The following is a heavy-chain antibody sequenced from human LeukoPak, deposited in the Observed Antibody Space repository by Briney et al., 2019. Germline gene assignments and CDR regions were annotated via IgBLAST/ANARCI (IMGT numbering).Heavy chain of an antibody. CDR2: INHSGST. D-gene: IGHD5-24*01. CDR1: GGSFSGYY. V-gene: IGHV4-34*01. J-gene: IGHJ4*02. CDR3: ARSYRDGYNFLDY. Sequence: SETLSLTCAVYGGSFSGYYWSWIRQPPGKGLEWIGEINHSGSTNYNPSLKSRVTISVDTSKNQFSLNLSSVTAADTAVYYCARSYRDGYNFLDYWGQGTLVTVSS.